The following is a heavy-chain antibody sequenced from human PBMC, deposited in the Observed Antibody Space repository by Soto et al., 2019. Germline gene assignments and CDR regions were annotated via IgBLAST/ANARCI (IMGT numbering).Heavy chain of an antibody. V-gene: IGHV3-15*07. D-gene: IGHD3-22*01. Sequence: PGGSLRLSCAASGFTFSNAWMNWVRQAPGRGLEWVGRINSKIDSGTTDYAAPVKGRFTISRDDSKNTLYLQMNSLKTEDTAVYYCTTDLRMIVVPWGQGTTVTVS. J-gene: IGHJ6*02. CDR3: TTDLRMIVVP. CDR2: INSKIDSGTT. CDR1: GFTFSNAW.